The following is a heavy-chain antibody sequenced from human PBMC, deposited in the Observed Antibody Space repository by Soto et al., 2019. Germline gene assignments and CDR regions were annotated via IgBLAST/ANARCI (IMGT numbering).Heavy chain of an antibody. J-gene: IGHJ4*02. CDR1: GGTFSSYT. Sequence: QVQLVQSGAEVKKPGSSVKVSCKASGGTFSSYTISWVRQAPGQGLEWMGRIIPILGIANYAQKFQGRVTITADKSTSTAYMELSSLRSEDTAVYYCAREGGSYRYPFDHWGQGTLVPVSS. CDR2: IIPILGIA. CDR3: AREGGSYRYPFDH. V-gene: IGHV1-69*08. D-gene: IGHD3-16*02.